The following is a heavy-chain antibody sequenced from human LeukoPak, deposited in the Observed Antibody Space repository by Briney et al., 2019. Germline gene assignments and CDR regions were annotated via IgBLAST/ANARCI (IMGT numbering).Heavy chain of an antibody. V-gene: IGHV4-34*01. CDR1: GGSFSGYY. J-gene: IGHJ4*02. Sequence: SETLSLTCAVYGGSFSGYYWSWIRQPPGKGLEWIGEVNHSGSTNYNPSLKSRVTISVDTSKNQFSLKLSSVTAADTAVYYCARSLPDYDILTGSFSDWGQGTLVTVSS. D-gene: IGHD3-9*01. CDR3: ARSLPDYDILTGSFSD. CDR2: VNHSGST.